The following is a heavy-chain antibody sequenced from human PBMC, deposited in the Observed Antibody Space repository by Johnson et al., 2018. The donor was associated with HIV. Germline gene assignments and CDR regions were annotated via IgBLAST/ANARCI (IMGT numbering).Heavy chain of an antibody. V-gene: IGHV3-30-3*01. CDR2: MSYDGSNK. CDR3: ARDSTLGIAAAGVDAFDI. Sequence: QVQLVESGGGVVQPGRSLRLSCAASGFTFSNFAMHWVRLAPGKGLEWVALMSYDGSNKYYAASVKGRFTIYRDNSKNTLYLQMNSLRVEDTAVYYCARDSTLGIAAAGVDAFDIWGQGTMIMVSS. CDR1: GFTFSNFA. D-gene: IGHD6-13*01. J-gene: IGHJ3*02.